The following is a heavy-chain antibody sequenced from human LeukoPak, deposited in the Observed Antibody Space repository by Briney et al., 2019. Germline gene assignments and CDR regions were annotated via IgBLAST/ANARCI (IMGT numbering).Heavy chain of an antibody. CDR2: IYHSGRT. D-gene: IGHD3-9*01. CDR1: GGSNSSSNW. Sequence: PSEPLSLTCAVSGGSNSSSNWWSWVRQPPGKGLEWVGEIYHSGRTNYNPSLKSRVTISVDNSTNQSSLKLSSVTPADTAVYYSARGDGYYDILTGYYPSNWFDPWGQGTLVTVSS. J-gene: IGHJ5*02. V-gene: IGHV4-4*02. CDR3: ARGDGYYDILTGYYPSNWFDP.